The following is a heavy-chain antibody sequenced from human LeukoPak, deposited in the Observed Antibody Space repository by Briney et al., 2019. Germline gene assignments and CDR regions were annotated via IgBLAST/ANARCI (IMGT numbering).Heavy chain of an antibody. Sequence: ASVKVSCKVSGYTLTELSMHWVRQAPGKGLEWMGGFDPEDGETIYAQKFQGRGTMTEDTSTDTAYMELSSLRSEDTAVYYCATYGSSGYYYFDYWGQGTLVTVSS. CDR1: GYTLTELS. V-gene: IGHV1-24*01. CDR3: ATYGSSGYYYFDY. J-gene: IGHJ4*02. CDR2: FDPEDGET. D-gene: IGHD3-22*01.